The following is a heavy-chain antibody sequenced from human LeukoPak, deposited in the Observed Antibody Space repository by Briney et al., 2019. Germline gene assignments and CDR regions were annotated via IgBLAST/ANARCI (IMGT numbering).Heavy chain of an antibody. Sequence: GGSLRLSCTASGFTFSSYAMSWVRQTPGKGLEWVSTIGGSDTNTYYADSVKGRFSISRDNAKNSMYLQMNSLRIEDTALYYCSKDISAGGLGVWGPGTPVTVSS. V-gene: IGHV3-23*01. D-gene: IGHD3-16*02. J-gene: IGHJ6*02. CDR1: GFTFSSYA. CDR2: IGGSDTNT. CDR3: SKDISAGGLGV.